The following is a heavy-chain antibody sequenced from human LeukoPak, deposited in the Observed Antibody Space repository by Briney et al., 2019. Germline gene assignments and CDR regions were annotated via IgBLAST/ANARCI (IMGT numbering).Heavy chain of an antibody. V-gene: IGHV1-46*01. D-gene: IGHD1-14*01. CDR2: IHSGGGST. CDR3: VRDDTHHSWDY. CDR1: GYSFTNYY. J-gene: IGHJ4*02. Sequence: ASVKVSCKATGYSFTNYYMHWVRQAPGQGLEWMGIIHSGGGSTTYAQKFQGRVAMTRDTSTTTVYMELRSLRSEDTAVYYCVRDDTHHSWDYWGQGTLVTVSS.